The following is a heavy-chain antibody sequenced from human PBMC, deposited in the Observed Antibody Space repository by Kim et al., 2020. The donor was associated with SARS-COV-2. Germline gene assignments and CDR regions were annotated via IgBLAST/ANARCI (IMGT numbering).Heavy chain of an antibody. CDR2: ISFDGSNK. CDR1: GFTFSSYG. Sequence: GGSLRLSCAASGFTFSSYGMHWVRQAPGKGLEWVAVISFDGSNKYYADSVKGRFTISRDNSKNTLYLQMNSLRAEDTAVYYCAKDLGGGSGSYYYYWGQGTLVTVSS. CDR3: AKDLGGGSGSYYYY. J-gene: IGHJ4*02. D-gene: IGHD1-26*01. V-gene: IGHV3-30*18.